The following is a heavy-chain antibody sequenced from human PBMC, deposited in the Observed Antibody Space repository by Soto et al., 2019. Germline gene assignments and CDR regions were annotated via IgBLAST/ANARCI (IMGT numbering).Heavy chain of an antibody. D-gene: IGHD3-22*01. Sequence: SETLSLTCSVSGDSMNSGAYYWSWIRQHPGEGLEWIAYIYHSGDTHYNPSLRSRIAISVDTSKNQFSLKLTSVTDADTAVYYCASTYSGYFDNWGQGTLVTVSS. CDR1: GDSMNSGAYY. V-gene: IGHV4-31*03. CDR2: IYHSGDT. J-gene: IGHJ4*02. CDR3: ASTYSGYFDN.